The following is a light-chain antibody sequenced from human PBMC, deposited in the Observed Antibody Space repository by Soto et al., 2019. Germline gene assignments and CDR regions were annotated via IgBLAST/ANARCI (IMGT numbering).Light chain of an antibody. V-gene: IGKV3-20*01. CDR3: QQYGSSYP. CDR1: QSVSSRY. CDR2: GAS. J-gene: IGKJ2*01. Sequence: EIVLTQSPGTLSLSPGERATLSCRASQSVSSRYLAWYHQKPGQAPRLLIYGASSRDTGIPDRFSGSWSGPDFTLTSSRLEPEDFAVYYCQQYGSSYPFGQGTKLEIK.